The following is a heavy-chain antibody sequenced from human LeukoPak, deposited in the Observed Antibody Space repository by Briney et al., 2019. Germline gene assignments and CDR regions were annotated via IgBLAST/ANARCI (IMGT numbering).Heavy chain of an antibody. CDR1: GFSLSTSGMR. Sequence: SGPALVKPTQTLTLTCTFSGFSLSTSGMRVSWIRQPPGKALEWLARIDWDDDKFYSTSLKTRLTISKDTSKNQVVLTMTNMDPVDTATYCCARSLYYSSGWYPFDYWGQGTLVTVSS. J-gene: IGHJ4*02. CDR3: ARSLYYSSGWYPFDY. CDR2: IDWDDDK. D-gene: IGHD6-19*01. V-gene: IGHV2-70*04.